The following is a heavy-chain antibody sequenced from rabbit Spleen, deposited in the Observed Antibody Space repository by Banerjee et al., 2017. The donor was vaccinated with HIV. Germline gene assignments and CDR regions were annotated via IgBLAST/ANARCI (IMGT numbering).Heavy chain of an antibody. CDR3: ARDSGSSFSSYGMDL. J-gene: IGHJ6*01. Sequence: QSLEESGGDLVKPGASLTLTCTASGVSFSSNYYMCWVRQAPGKGLEWIACIDSGSSGVTYFASWAKGRFTISKTSSTTVALQMTSLTAADTATYFCARDSGSSFSSYGMDLWGPGTLVTVS. V-gene: IGHV1S40*01. D-gene: IGHD8-1*01. CDR1: GVSFSSNYY. CDR2: IDSGSSGVT.